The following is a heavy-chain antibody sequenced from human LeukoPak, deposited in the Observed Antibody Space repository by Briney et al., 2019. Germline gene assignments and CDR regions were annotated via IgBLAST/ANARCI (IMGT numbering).Heavy chain of an antibody. CDR1: GYTFTSYY. J-gene: IGHJ2*01. V-gene: IGHV1-46*01. CDR2: INPSGGST. Sequence: GASVKVSCKASGYTFTSYYMHWVRQAPGQGLEWMGIINPSGGSTSYAQKFQGRVTMTRDTSTSTVYMELSSLRSEDTAVYYCARNAGYCSSTSCSYWYFDLWGRGTLVTVSS. D-gene: IGHD2-2*01. CDR3: ARNAGYCSSTSCSYWYFDL.